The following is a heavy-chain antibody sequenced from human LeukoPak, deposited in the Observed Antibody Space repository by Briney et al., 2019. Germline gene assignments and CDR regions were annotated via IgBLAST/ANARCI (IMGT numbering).Heavy chain of an antibody. CDR3: ARVRAAAGKYYGMDV. J-gene: IGHJ6*02. Sequence: GGSLRFSCAASGFIVSSNYMSWVRQAPGKGLEWVSVIYSGGSTYYADSVKGRFTISRDNSKNTLYLQMNSLRAEDTAVYYCARVRAAAGKYYGMDVWGQGTTVTVSS. V-gene: IGHV3-66*01. CDR1: GFIVSSNY. D-gene: IGHD6-13*01. CDR2: IYSGGST.